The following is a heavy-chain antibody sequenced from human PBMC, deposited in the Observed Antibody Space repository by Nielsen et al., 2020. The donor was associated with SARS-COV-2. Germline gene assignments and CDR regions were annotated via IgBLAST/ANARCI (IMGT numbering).Heavy chain of an antibody. V-gene: IGHV3-53*01. J-gene: IGHJ5*02. CDR1: GFTVSSNY. D-gene: IGHD2-15*01. CDR3: ARASCSGGSCYRGFDP. CDR2: IYSGGST. Sequence: GESLKISCAASGFTVSSNYMSWVRQAPGKGLEWVSVIYSGGSTYYADSVKGRFTISRDNSKNTLYLQMNSLRAEDTAVYYCARASCSGGSCYRGFDPWGQGTLVTVSS.